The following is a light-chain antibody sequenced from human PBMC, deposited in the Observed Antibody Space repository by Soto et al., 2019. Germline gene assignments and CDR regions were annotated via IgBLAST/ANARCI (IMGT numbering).Light chain of an antibody. J-gene: IGKJ4*01. V-gene: IGKV1-5*03. CDR3: QQYNSYPLT. CDR1: QSISSW. Sequence: DIQMTQSPSTLSASVGDRVTITCRASQSISSWLAWYHQKPGKAPKLLIYKASSLESGVPSRFSGSGSGTEFTLTISSLQPDDSATYYCQQYNSYPLTFGGGTKVEIK. CDR2: KAS.